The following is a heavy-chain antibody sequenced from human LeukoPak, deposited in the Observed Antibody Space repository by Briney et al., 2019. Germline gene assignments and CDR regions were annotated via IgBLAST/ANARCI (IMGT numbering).Heavy chain of an antibody. CDR3: ARGADTGYSSDS. D-gene: IGHD6-19*01. Sequence: TGGSLRLSRVASGFSFSSYGMHWVRRAPGKGLEWMTFIRFDGSEKYYADSVKGRFTISRDYSKNTLFLQMSSLRPEDTAVYYCARGADTGYSSDSWGQGTLVTVSS. V-gene: IGHV3-30*02. J-gene: IGHJ5*02. CDR1: GFSFSSYG. CDR2: IRFDGSEK.